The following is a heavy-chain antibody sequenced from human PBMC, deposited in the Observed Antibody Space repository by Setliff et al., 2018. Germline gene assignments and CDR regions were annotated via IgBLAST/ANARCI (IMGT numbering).Heavy chain of an antibody. Sequence: GGSLRLSCAASGFSFSGSAVYWVRQAPGQGLVWVARISTDGSSITYADPVKGRFTISGDTSTNQFSLKLSSVSAADTAVYFCARHWDYWGQGTLVTVSS. CDR3: ARHWDY. CDR1: GFSFSGSA. V-gene: IGHV3-74*03. CDR2: ISTDGSSI. J-gene: IGHJ4*02.